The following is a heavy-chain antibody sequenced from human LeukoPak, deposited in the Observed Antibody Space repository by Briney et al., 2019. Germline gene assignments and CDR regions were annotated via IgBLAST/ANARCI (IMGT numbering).Heavy chain of an antibody. CDR2: IYYSGST. Sequence: SETLSLTCTVSGGSISSTSYYWGWIRQPPGKGLEWIGNIYYSGSTYYNPSLKSRVTISVDTSKNQFSLKLSTVTAADTAVYYCARLVIVANSIDYWGQGTLVTVSS. V-gene: IGHV4-39*07. CDR1: GGSISSTSYY. D-gene: IGHD2/OR15-2a*01. J-gene: IGHJ4*02. CDR3: ARLVIVANSIDY.